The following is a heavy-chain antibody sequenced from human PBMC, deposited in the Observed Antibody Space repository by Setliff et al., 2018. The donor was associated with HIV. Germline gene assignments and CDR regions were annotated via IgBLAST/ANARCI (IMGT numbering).Heavy chain of an antibody. D-gene: IGHD3-3*01. CDR2: MNPDTGSA. J-gene: IGHJ5*02. CDR3: ARGRLAGNNFWNGYDGLDP. Sequence: GASVKVSCKASGYIFSNYDINWVRQAPGQGLEWLGWMNPDTGSAGSAQRFQGRITLTRNSSINTAYMDLSSLRSEDTAVYYCARGRLAGNNFWNGYDGLDPWGQGTLVTAPQ. CDR1: GYIFSNYD. V-gene: IGHV1-8*02.